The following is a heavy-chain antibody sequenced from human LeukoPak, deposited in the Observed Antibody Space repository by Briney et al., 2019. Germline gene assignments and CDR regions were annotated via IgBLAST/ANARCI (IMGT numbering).Heavy chain of an antibody. D-gene: IGHD5-24*01. CDR1: GGTFSSYA. V-gene: IGHV1-69*01. CDR2: IIPIFGTA. CDR3: ARDRVAQRWLPFHY. J-gene: IGHJ4*02. Sequence: SVKVSCKASGGTFSSYAISWVRQAPGQGLEWMGGIIPIFGTANYAQKFQGRVTITADESRSTAYMELSSLRSEDTAVYYCARDRVAQRWLPFHYWGQGTLVTVSS.